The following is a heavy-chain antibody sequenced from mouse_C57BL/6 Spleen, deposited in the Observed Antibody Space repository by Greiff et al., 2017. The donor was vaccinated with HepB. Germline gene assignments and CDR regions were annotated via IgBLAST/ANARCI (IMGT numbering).Heavy chain of an antibody. CDR3: ARGPITYGIYYYAMDY. V-gene: IGHV5-4*03. CDR2: ISDGGSYT. CDR1: GFTFSSYA. J-gene: IGHJ4*01. Sequence: EVKLEESGGGLVKPGGSLKLSCAASGFTFSSYAMSWVRQTPEKRLEWVATISDGGSYTYYPDNVKGRFTISRDNAKNNLYLQMSHLKSEDTAMYYCARGPITYGIYYYAMDYWGQGTSVTVSS. D-gene: IGHD1-1*01.